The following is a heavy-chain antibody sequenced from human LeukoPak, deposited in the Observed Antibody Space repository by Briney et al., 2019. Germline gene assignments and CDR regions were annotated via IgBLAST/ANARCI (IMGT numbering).Heavy chain of an antibody. V-gene: IGHV4-59*08. D-gene: IGHD3-10*01. Sequence: PSETLSLTCAVYGGSFSSYYWSWIRQPPGKGLEWIGYIYYSGSTNYNPSLKSRVTISVDTSKNQFSLKLSSVTAADTAVYYCARHFSYYYGSGSYYSWFDPWGQGTLVTVSS. CDR1: GGSFSSYY. CDR2: IYYSGST. CDR3: ARHFSYYYGSGSYYSWFDP. J-gene: IGHJ5*02.